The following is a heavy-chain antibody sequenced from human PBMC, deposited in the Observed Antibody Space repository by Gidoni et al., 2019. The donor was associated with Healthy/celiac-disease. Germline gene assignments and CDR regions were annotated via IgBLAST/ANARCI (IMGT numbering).Heavy chain of an antibody. CDR2: IIPIFGTA. D-gene: IGHD5-12*01. CDR3: ATRSGWLRFILGDYYYGMDV. Sequence: QVQLVQSGAEVKKPRSSVKVSCKASGGTFSSYAISWVRQAPGQGLEWMGGIIPIFGTANYAQKFQGRVTITADESTSTAYMELSSLRSEDTAVYYCATRSGWLRFILGDYYYGMDVWGQGTTVTVSS. J-gene: IGHJ6*02. V-gene: IGHV1-69*01. CDR1: GGTFSSYA.